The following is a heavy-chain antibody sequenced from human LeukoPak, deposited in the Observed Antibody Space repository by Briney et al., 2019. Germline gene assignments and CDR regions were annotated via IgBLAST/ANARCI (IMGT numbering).Heavy chain of an antibody. J-gene: IGHJ4*02. CDR2: INHSGST. D-gene: IGHD6-13*01. CDR1: GGSFSGYY. CDR3: ARGGQSYSSSWYRGIDY. V-gene: IGHV4-34*01. Sequence: SGTLSLTCAVYGGSFSGYYWSWIRPPPGKGLEWIGEINHSGSTNYNPSLKSRVTISVDPSKNQLSLKLSSVTAADTAVYYCARGGQSYSSSWYRGIDYCGQGTLVTVSS.